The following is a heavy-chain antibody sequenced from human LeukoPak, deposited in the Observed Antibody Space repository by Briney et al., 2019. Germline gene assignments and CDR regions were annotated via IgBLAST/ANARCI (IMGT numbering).Heavy chain of an antibody. CDR2: IGGSGSTT. V-gene: IGHV3-23*01. Sequence: PGGSLRLSCAASGFTFNNYAMSWVRQAPGKGLEWVSMIGGSGSTTYYANSVEGRFTISRGNYARTLSLQMNSLRAEDTAIYFCTKGNNYYDNSGYYDSWGQGTLGTVSS. CDR3: TKGNNYYDNSGYYDS. D-gene: IGHD3-22*01. J-gene: IGHJ4*02. CDR1: GFTFNNYA.